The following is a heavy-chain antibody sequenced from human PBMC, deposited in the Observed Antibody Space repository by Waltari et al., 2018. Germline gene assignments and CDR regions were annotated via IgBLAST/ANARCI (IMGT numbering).Heavy chain of an antibody. V-gene: IGHV3-21*01. CDR2: ISSSSSYI. Sequence: EVQLVESGGGLVKPGGSLRLSCAASGFTFSSYSMTWVRQAPGKGLEWVSSISSSSSYIYYADSVKGRFTISRDNAKNSLYLQMNSLRAEDTAVYYCARDPPLAAAGSFDYWGQGTLVTVSS. D-gene: IGHD6-13*01. CDR3: ARDPPLAAAGSFDY. J-gene: IGHJ4*02. CDR1: GFTFSSYS.